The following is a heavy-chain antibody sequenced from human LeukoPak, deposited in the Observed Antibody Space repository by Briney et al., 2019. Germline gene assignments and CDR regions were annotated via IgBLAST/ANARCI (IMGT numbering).Heavy chain of an antibody. V-gene: IGHV3-21*01. Sequence: GGSLRLSCAASGFTFSSYSTNWVRQAPGKGLEWVSSISSSSSYIYYADSVKGRFTISRDNAKNSLYLQMNSLRAEDTAVYYCARDRGTVTTTWFDPWGQGTLVTVSS. CDR3: ARDRGTVTTTWFDP. J-gene: IGHJ5*02. D-gene: IGHD4-17*01. CDR1: GFTFSSYS. CDR2: ISSSSSYI.